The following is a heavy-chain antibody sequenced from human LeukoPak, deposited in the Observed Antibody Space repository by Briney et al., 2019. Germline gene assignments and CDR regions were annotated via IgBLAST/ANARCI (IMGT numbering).Heavy chain of an antibody. J-gene: IGHJ6*02. D-gene: IGHD3-10*01. V-gene: IGHV3-23*01. CDR2: ISGSGGST. Sequence: GGSLRLSCAASRFIFTNYWIHWVRQAPGKGLEWVSGISGSGGSTYYADSVKGRFTISRDNSKNTLYLQVNSLRAEDTAVYYCAKGPGVYYYYGMDVWGQGTTVTVSS. CDR3: AKGPGVYYYYGMDV. CDR1: RFIFTNYW.